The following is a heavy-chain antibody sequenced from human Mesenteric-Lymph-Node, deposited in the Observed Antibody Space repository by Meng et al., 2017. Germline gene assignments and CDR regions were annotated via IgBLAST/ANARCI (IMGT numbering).Heavy chain of an antibody. CDR2: IYYTGNS. Sequence: QVDLQGLGPGLGKPLETLSLTCTFSCGSVTSSNYYWGMIRQPPGKGLEWIANIYYTGNSFYNPSLKSRVTISVDTSKNQFSLKLSSVTAADTAVYYCARGWVAGTNWFDPWGQGTLVTVSS. CDR1: CGSVTSSNYY. CDR3: ARGWVAGTNWFDP. D-gene: IGHD6-19*01. V-gene: IGHV4-39*07. J-gene: IGHJ5*02.